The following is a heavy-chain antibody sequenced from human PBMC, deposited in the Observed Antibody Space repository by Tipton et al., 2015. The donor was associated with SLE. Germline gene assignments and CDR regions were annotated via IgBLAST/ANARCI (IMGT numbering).Heavy chain of an antibody. V-gene: IGHV4-39*07. J-gene: IGHJ5*02. CDR2: IYYTGTTT. D-gene: IGHD5-18*01. Sequence: LRLSCTVSGGSVSSSSKYWAWIRQPPGKGLEWIGSIYYTGTTTYYNSFLKSRVTMSVDTSKNQFSLRLTSVIAADTAVYYCARLHGYSYGLNWFDPWGQGTPISVSS. CDR1: GGSVSSSSKY. CDR3: ARLHGYSYGLNWFDP.